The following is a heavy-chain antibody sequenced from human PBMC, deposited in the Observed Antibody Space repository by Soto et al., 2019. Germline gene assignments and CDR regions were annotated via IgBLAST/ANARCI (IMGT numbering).Heavy chain of an antibody. CDR2: IYHDGST. J-gene: IGHJ5*02. CDR1: GGSISTSNW. Sequence: SETLSLTCAVSGGSISTSNWWNWVRQPPGKGLEWIGQIYHDGSTNYNPSLKSRVAISVDKSKKQFSLKLFSVTAADTAVYYCATGYPYNQPWGQGTLVTVSS. V-gene: IGHV4-4*02. CDR3: ATGYPYNQP. D-gene: IGHD1-1*01.